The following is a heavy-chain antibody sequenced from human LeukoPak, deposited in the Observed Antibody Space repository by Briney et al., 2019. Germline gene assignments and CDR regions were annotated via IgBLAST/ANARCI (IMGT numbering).Heavy chain of an antibody. CDR2: INWNGGST. D-gene: IGHD3-22*01. V-gene: IGHV3-20*04. J-gene: IGHJ4*02. Sequence: PGGSLRLSCAASGFTFSSYAMSWVRHAPGKGLEWVSGINWNGGSTVYADSVKGRFTISRDNAKNSLYLQMNSLRAEDTALYYCARGGYYYDSSGYYLFGYWGQGTLVTVSS. CDR3: ARGGYYYDSSGYYLFGY. CDR1: GFTFSSYA.